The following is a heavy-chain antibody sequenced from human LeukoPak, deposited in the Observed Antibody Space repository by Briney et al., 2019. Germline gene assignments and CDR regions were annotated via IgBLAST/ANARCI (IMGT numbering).Heavy chain of an antibody. CDR3: ARVATTTNPPQRPFDY. CDR1: GYSISSGYC. D-gene: IGHD5-12*01. V-gene: IGHV4-38-2*01. J-gene: IGHJ4*02. CDR2: IYHSGST. Sequence: SETLSLTCAVSGYSISSGYCWGWIRQRPGKGLEWIGSIYHSGSTYYNPSLKSRVTISVDTSKNQFSLKLSSVTAADTAVYYCARVATTTNPPQRPFDYWGQGTLVTVSS.